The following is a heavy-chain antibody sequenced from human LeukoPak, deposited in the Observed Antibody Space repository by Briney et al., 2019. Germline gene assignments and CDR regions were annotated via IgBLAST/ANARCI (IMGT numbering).Heavy chain of an antibody. D-gene: IGHD3-22*01. CDR3: ARGSDYYDSSGYYYYLFDY. V-gene: IGHV1-2*02. CDR1: GYTFTGYY. J-gene: IGHJ4*02. CDR2: INPNSGGT. Sequence: ASVTVSCKASGYTFTGYYMHWVRQAPGQGLEWMGWINPNSGGTNYAQEFQGRVTMTRDTSISTAYMELSRLRSDDRAVYYCARGSDYYDSSGYYYYLFDYWGQGTLVTVSS.